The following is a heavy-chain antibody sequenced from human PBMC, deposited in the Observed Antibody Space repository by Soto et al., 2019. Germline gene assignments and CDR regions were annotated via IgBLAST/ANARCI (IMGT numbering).Heavy chain of an antibody. J-gene: IGHJ4*02. V-gene: IGHV3-21*01. Sequence: EVQLVESGGGLVKPGGSLRLSCEVSGFSFSSSSMNWVRQAPGKGLEWVSFISTSSRNIYYADSVKGRFTISRDNAKNSLYLQMNSLRAEDTAVYYCAGDLRWESPRGDCDYWGQGTLVTVAS. CDR1: GFSFSSSS. D-gene: IGHD1-26*01. CDR2: ISTSSRNI. CDR3: AGDLRWESPRGDCDY.